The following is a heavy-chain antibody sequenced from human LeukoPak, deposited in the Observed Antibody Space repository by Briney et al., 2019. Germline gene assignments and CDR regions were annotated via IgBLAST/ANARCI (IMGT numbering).Heavy chain of an antibody. D-gene: IGHD6-13*01. CDR1: GFTFSSYD. CDR2: ISGSGGNT. CDR3: AKRGYTSSWTAFDY. J-gene: IGHJ4*02. V-gene: IGHV3-23*01. Sequence: PGGSLRLSCAASGFTFSSYDMSWVRQGPGEGLGWVSTISGSGGNTYYADSVKGRFTISRDNSKNTLYLQMNSLRAEDTAVYYCAKRGYTSSWTAFDYWGQGTLVTVSS.